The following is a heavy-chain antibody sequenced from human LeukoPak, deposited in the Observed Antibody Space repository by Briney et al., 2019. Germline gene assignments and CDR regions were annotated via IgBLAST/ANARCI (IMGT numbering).Heavy chain of an antibody. CDR3: APDPNKWLRNY. CDR2: ISGSGGST. D-gene: IGHD5-12*01. J-gene: IGHJ4*02. Sequence: PSETLSLTCTVSGGSIRSSYYYWGWIRQPPGKGLEWVSDISGSGGSTYYADSVKGRFTISRDNSNNTLYLQMNSLRVEDTAVYYCAPDPNKWLRNYWGQGTLVTVSS. CDR1: GGSIRSSYYY. V-gene: IGHV3-23*01.